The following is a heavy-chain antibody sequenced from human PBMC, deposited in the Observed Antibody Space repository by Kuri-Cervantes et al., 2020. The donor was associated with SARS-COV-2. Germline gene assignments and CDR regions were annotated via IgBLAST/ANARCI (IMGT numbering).Heavy chain of an antibody. D-gene: IGHD4-17*01. Sequence: ASVKVSCKASGYTFTSYYMHWVRQAPGQGLEWMGIINPSGGSTSYAQKFQGRVTMTRDTSTSTVYMELSSLRSEDTAVYYCARTPSLYGDYVAYYYYGMDVWGQGTTVTVSS. CDR3: ARTPSLYGDYVAYYYYGMDV. J-gene: IGHJ6*02. V-gene: IGHV1-46*01. CDR2: INPSGGST. CDR1: GYTFTSYY.